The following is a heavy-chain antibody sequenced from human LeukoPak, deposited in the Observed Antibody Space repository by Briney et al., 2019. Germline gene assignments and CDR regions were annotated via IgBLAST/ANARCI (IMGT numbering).Heavy chain of an antibody. J-gene: IGHJ4*02. CDR1: GFTFSAYA. CDR2: IGYSGADT. CDR3: ARDARVSYFDY. D-gene: IGHD6-6*01. Sequence: PGGSLRLSCAASGFTFSAYALTWVRQAPGKGLEWVSTIGYSGADTYYADSVKGRFTISRDNSKNTLYLQMNSLRAEDTAVYYCARDARVSYFDYWGQGTLVTVSS. V-gene: IGHV3-23*01.